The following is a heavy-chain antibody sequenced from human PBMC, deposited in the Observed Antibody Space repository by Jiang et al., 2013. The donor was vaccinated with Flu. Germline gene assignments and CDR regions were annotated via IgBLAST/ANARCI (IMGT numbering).Heavy chain of an antibody. Sequence: FSSYAISWVRQALDKGLSGWRDHPYPWYSKLTHRSSRAESRLPRYKSTSTAYMELSSLRSEDTAVYYCARVGYSYGYFDYWGQGTLVTVSS. D-gene: IGHD5-18*01. J-gene: IGHJ4*02. V-gene: IGHV1-69*10. CDR1: FSSYA. CDR3: ARVGYSYGYFDY. CDR2: HPYPWYS.